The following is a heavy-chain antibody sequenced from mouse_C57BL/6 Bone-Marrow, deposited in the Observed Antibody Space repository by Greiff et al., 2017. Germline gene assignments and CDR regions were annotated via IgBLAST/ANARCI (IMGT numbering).Heavy chain of an antibody. J-gene: IGHJ1*03. CDR1: GYTFTEYT. CDR3: ARHESYHWYFDV. V-gene: IGHV1-62-2*01. CDR2: FYPGSGSI. Sequence: VHLVESGAELVKPGASVKLSCKASGYTFTEYTIHWVKQRSGQGLEWIGWFYPGSGSIKYNEKFKDKATLTADKSSSTVYMELSRLTSEDSAVDFCARHESYHWYFDVWGTGTTVTGSS. D-gene: IGHD2-12*01.